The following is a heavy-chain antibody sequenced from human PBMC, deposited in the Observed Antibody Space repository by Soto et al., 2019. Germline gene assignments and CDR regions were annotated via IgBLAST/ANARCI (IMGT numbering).Heavy chain of an antibody. V-gene: IGHV3-23*01. Sequence: EVQLLESGGGLVQPGGSLRLSCAASGFAFHTHALSWVRQAPGKGLEWVSGISASGVTTYYADSVKRRFTISRDNSKNTVTLQRNRLRAEDPAFYYCAKDRTPPLSLSPSSQAIKNLLVGQCFDSWGQGTLVTVSS. J-gene: IGHJ4*02. CDR3: AKDRTPPLSLSPSSQAIKNLLVGQCFDS. D-gene: IGHD2-8*02. CDR1: GFAFHTHA. CDR2: ISASGVTT.